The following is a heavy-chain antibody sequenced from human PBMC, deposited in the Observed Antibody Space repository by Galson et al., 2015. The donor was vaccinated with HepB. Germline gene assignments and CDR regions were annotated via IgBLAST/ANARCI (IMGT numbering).Heavy chain of an antibody. CDR1: GFKFYKVW. Sequence: SLRLSCAGSGFKFYKVWMNWVRQAPGKGLEWVDRIKTKADGETTDYAAPVKDRFAISRDDSTKTVYLQMNSLKTEDTAIYYCSTDAHFWGQGTLVTVSS. J-gene: IGHJ4*02. V-gene: IGHV3-15*01. CDR2: IKTKADGETT. CDR3: STDAHF.